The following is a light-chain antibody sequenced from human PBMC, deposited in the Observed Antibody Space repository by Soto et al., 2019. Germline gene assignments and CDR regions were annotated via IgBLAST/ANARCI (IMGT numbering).Light chain of an antibody. CDR1: QSISSW. J-gene: IGKJ2*01. CDR2: KAS. Sequence: DIQMTQSPSTLSASVGDRVTITCRASQSISSWLAWYQQKPGKAPKLLIYKASSLESGVPSRFSGSGSGTEFTLTISSLQPDDFATYNCQQNNSYSPYTFGQGTKLEIK. CDR3: QQNNSYSPYT. V-gene: IGKV1-5*03.